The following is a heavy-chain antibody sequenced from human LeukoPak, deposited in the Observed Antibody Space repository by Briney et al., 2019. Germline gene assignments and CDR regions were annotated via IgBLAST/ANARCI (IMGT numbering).Heavy chain of an antibody. D-gene: IGHD6-6*01. V-gene: IGHV1-2*02. Sequence: ASVKVSCKASGYTFTDYYMHWVRQAPGQGLEWMGWINPNSGATNYAQNFQGRVTITRETSLSTAYMELMSLISADTAVYYCARDPTKYRGSLLHNRFDPWGQGTLVTVSS. CDR1: GYTFTDYY. J-gene: IGHJ5*02. CDR2: INPNSGAT. CDR3: ARDPTKYRGSLLHNRFDP.